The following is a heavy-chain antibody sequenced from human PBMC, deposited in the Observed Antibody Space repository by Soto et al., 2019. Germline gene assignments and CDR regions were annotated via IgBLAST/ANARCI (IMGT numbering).Heavy chain of an antibody. CDR2: IGVSGDTT. CDR3: AKVRRFGELRSLY. V-gene: IGHV3-23*01. D-gene: IGHD3-10*01. Sequence: EVQLLESRGGLVQPGGSLRLSCAASGFTFRGYPLAWARRAQGKGLGWVSAIGVSGDTTYYADSVKGGFTISRDNSKNTLYLQMGSLRAEETAVYYCAKVRRFGELRSLYWGQGTLVTVSS. J-gene: IGHJ4*02. CDR1: GFTFRGYP.